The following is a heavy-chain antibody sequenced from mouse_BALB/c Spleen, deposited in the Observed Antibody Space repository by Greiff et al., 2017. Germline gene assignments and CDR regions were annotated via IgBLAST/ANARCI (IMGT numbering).Heavy chain of an antibody. J-gene: IGHJ2*01. Sequence: VQLQQSGPELVKPGASVRISCKASGYTFTSYYIHWVKQRPGQGLEWIGWIYPGNVNTKYNEKFKGKATLTADKSSSTAYMQLSSLTSEDSAVYFCARADYYGSRGYFDYWGQGTTLTVSS. CDR2: IYPGNVNT. V-gene: IGHV1S56*01. CDR3: ARADYYGSRGYFDY. CDR1: GYTFTSYY. D-gene: IGHD1-1*01.